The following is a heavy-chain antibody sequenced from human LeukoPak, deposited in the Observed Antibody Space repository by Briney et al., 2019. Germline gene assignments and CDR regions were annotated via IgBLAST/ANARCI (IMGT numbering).Heavy chain of an antibody. J-gene: IGHJ6*02. Sequence: ASVKVSCKASGYTFTSYGISWVRQAPGQGLEWMGWISAYNGNTNYAQKLQGRVTMTTDTSTSTAYMELRSLRSDDTAVYYCARDLAPIVVVPAATTNYYYYGMDVWGQGTTVTVSS. CDR2: ISAYNGNT. V-gene: IGHV1-18*01. CDR1: GYTFTSYG. D-gene: IGHD2-2*01. CDR3: ARDLAPIVVVPAATTNYYYYGMDV.